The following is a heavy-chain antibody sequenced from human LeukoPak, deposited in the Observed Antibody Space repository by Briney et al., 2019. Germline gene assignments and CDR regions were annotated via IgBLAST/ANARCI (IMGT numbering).Heavy chain of an antibody. CDR3: AIFFQPKTAYDILNWFDP. V-gene: IGHV1-46*03. CDR2: INPSGGST. D-gene: IGHD3-9*01. CDR1: GYTFTSYY. Sequence: ASVKVSCKTSGYTFTSYYMHWVRQAPGQGLEWMGIINPSGGSTSYAQKFQGRVTMTRDTSTSTVYMELSSLRSEDTAVYYCAIFFQPKTAYDILNWFDPWGQGTLVTVSS. J-gene: IGHJ5*02.